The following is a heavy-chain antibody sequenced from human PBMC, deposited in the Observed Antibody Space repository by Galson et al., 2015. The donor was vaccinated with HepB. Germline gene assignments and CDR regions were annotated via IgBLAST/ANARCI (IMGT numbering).Heavy chain of an antibody. CDR2: ISSSSSYI. V-gene: IGHV3-21*01. Sequence: ALRLSCAASGFTFSSYSMNWVRQAPGKGLEWVSSISSSSSYIYYADSVKGRFTISRDNAKNSLYLQMNSLRAEDTAVYYCARFVGTGTIRKKGYYFDYWGQGTLVTVSS. D-gene: IGHD1-7*01. CDR3: ARFVGTGTIRKKGYYFDY. J-gene: IGHJ4*02. CDR1: GFTFSSYS.